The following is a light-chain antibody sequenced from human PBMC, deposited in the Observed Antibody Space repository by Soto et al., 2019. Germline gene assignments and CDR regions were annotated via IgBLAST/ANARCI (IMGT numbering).Light chain of an antibody. Sequence: EIVWTQSPGTLSLSPGERATLSCRASQSVSSSYLAWYQQKPGQAPRLLIFGASSRATGIPARFSGSGSGTDFTLTISGLEPEDFAVYYCQQYGNSRGTFGQGTKVDIK. CDR1: QSVSSSY. V-gene: IGKV3-20*01. CDR3: QQYGNSRGT. J-gene: IGKJ1*01. CDR2: GAS.